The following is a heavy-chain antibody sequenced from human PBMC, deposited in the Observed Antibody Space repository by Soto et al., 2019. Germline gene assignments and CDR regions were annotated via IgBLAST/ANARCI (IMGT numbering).Heavy chain of an antibody. J-gene: IGHJ4*02. CDR1: GLTFSTYT. CDR3: AREFGSSGGFDF. D-gene: IGHD6-6*01. CDR2: ISFDGSNK. V-gene: IGHV3-30-3*01. Sequence: PGGSLRLSCAASGLTFSTYTMHWVRQAPGKGLEWVAAISFDGSNKYYADSVKGRFTISRDNFKNTLYLQMNSLRPEDTAVHYCAREFGSSGGFDFWGQGTLVTVSS.